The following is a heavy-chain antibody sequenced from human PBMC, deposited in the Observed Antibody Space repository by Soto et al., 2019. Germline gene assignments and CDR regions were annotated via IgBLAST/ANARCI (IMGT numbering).Heavy chain of an antibody. D-gene: IGHD6-13*01. CDR2: ISHDGGAT. V-gene: IGHV3-30*18. CDR3: AKDWGSSGWYNWFDP. CDR1: GFTFSTSG. J-gene: IGHJ5*02. Sequence: QVQLVESGGGVVQSGMSLRLSCAASGFTFSTSGMHWIRQAPGKGLEWVAMISHDGGATYYVDSVKGRFTISRDTDKNTPQLQMDRLSPAATATYYCAKDWGSSGWYNWFDPWGQGTLVTVSS.